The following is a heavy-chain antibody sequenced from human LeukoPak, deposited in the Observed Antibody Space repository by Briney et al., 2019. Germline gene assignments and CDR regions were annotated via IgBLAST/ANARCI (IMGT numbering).Heavy chain of an antibody. Sequence: SETLSLTCTVSGGSISSSSYYWGWIRQPPGKRLEWIGSIYYSGSTYYNPSLKSRVTISVDTSKNQFSLKLSSVTAADTAVYYCAKQPHAFDNWFDPWGQGTLVTVSS. CDR3: AKQPHAFDNWFDP. J-gene: IGHJ5*02. CDR1: GGSISSSSYY. D-gene: IGHD3-10*01. V-gene: IGHV4-39*01. CDR2: IYYSGST.